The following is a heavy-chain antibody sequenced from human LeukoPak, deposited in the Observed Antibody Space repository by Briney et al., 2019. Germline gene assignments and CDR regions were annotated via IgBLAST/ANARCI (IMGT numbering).Heavy chain of an antibody. Sequence: ASVKVSCKASGYTFTSYGISWVRQAPGQGLEWMGWISAYNGNTNYAQKLQGRVTMTEDTSTDTAYMELSSLRSDDTAVYYCARDLRAFRDGYKNSNYYLAYWGQGTLVTVSS. CDR3: ARDLRAFRDGYKNSNYYLAY. J-gene: IGHJ4*02. CDR1: GYTFTSYG. D-gene: IGHD5-24*01. V-gene: IGHV1-18*01. CDR2: ISAYNGNT.